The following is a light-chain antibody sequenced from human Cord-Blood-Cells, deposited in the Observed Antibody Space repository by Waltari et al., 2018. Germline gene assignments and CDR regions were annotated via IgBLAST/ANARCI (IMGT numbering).Light chain of an antibody. CDR3: CSYAGSSTYV. V-gene: IGLV2-23*02. J-gene: IGLJ1*01. CDR1: SSDVGGYNL. CDR2: EVS. Sequence: QSAPTQPASVPGSPRPPITISCPGTSSDVGGYNLVPWYQQHPGKAPKPMIYEVSKRPSGVSNRFSGSKSGNTASLTISGLQAEDEADYYCCSYAGSSTYVFGTGTKVTVL.